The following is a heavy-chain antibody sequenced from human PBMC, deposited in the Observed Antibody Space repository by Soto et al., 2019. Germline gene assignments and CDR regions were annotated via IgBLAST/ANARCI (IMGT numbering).Heavy chain of an antibody. V-gene: IGHV4-34*01. J-gene: IGHJ4*02. CDR2: IEHSGST. CDR3: ARVGANPSDY. CDR1: GASFSGYS. Sequence: SEPLSLTCAVHGASFSGYSWSWFRQPPGKGLEWIGDIEHSGSTNYNSSLRSRVTISLDTSKNHFSLKLNSVTAADTAVYYCARVGANPSDYWGQGTLVTVSS. D-gene: IGHD1-26*01.